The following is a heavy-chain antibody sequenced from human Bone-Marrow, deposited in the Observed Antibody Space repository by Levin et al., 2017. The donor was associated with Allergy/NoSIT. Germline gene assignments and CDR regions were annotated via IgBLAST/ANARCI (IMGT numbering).Heavy chain of an antibody. D-gene: IGHD2-21*01. V-gene: IGHV2-26*01. J-gene: IGHJ4*02. CDR1: GFSLSNGVMG. CDR3: ARIRPYEFGGGNYIDY. CDR2: TFSNDEK. Sequence: SGPTLVKPTETLTLTCTVSGFSLSNGVMGVSWIRQPPGKALEWLAHTFSNDEKSHSTSLKTRLTISKDTSKSHVVLIMTDMDPMDTATYYCARIRPYEFGGGNYIDYWGQGTLVTVSS.